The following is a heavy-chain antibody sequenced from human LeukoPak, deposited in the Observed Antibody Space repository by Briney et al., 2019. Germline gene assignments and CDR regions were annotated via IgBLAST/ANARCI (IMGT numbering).Heavy chain of an antibody. J-gene: IGHJ4*02. CDR3: ARGVVGANLMLFY. Sequence: GGSLRLSCAASGFTFSSYAMHWVRQAPGKGLEWVAVISYDGSNKYYADSEKGRFTISRDNSKNTLYLQMNSLRAEDTAVYYCARGVVGANLMLFYWGQGTLVTVSS. CDR2: ISYDGSNK. CDR1: GFTFSSYA. D-gene: IGHD1-26*01. V-gene: IGHV3-30-3*01.